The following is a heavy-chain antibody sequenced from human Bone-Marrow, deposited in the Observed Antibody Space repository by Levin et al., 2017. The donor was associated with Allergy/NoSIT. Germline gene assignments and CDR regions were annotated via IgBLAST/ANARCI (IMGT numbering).Heavy chain of an antibody. Sequence: PGGSLRLSCTASGFTFGDYAMSWFRQAPGKGLEWVGFIRSKAYGGTTEYAASVKGRFTISRDDSKSIAYLQMNSLKTEDTAVYYCTRDGVRFLEWLLSRGGMDVWGQGTTVTVSS. V-gene: IGHV3-49*03. D-gene: IGHD3-3*01. CDR1: GFTFGDYA. CDR3: TRDGVRFLEWLLSRGGMDV. J-gene: IGHJ6*02. CDR2: IRSKAYGGTT.